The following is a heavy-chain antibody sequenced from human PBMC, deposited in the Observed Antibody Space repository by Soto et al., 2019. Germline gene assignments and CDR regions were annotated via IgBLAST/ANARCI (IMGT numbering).Heavy chain of an antibody. CDR3: ARPGSGSYYNEGKKYYGMDV. CDR2: IYPGDSDT. V-gene: IGHV5-51*01. CDR1: GYSFTSYW. D-gene: IGHD3-10*01. Sequence: PGESLKISCKGSGYSFTSYWIGWVRQMPGKGLEWMGIIYPGDSDTRYSPSFQGQVTISADKSISTAYLQWSSLKASDTAMYYCARPGSGSYYNEGKKYYGMDVWGQGTTVTVSS. J-gene: IGHJ6*02.